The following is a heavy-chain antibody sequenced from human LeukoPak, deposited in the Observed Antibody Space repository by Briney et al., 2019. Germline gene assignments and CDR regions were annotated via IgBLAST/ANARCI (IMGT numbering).Heavy chain of an antibody. J-gene: IGHJ4*02. CDR3: ARVPGTTRTPYYCDY. CDR1: DYSISRGYY. D-gene: IGHD1-1*01. CDR2: ISNTGNT. V-gene: IGHV4-38-2*01. Sequence: SETLSLTCAVSDYSISRGYYWGWIRQPPGKGLEWIGSISNTGNTYYNPSLKSRVIISVDTSKNQFSLNLSSVTAAGTAVYYCARVPGTTRTPYYCDYWGQGILVTVSS.